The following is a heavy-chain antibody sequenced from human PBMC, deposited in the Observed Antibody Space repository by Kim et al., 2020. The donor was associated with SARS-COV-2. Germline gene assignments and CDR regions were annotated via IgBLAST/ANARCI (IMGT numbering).Heavy chain of an antibody. CDR2: ISGLGRPT. CDR3: GKDLLDYDTVTGYFKH. Sequence: GGSLRLSCAGSGFTFGNFAMTWVRQAPGKGLEWLSTISGLGRPTYHTDSVKGRFTISRDNPKNTLFLQMDHLTADDTAIYYCGKDLLDYDTVTGYFKHWGPGTLVTVAS. D-gene: IGHD3-9*01. J-gene: IGHJ4*02. V-gene: IGHV3-23*01. CDR1: GFTFGNFA.